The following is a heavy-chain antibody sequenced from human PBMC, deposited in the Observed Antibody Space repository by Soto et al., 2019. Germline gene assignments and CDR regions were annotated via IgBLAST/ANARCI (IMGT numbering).Heavy chain of an antibody. Sequence: PGGSLRLSCAASGFTFSNYAMSWVRQAPGKGLEWVSAISTNGGSTDYADSVKGRFTISRDNSKNTVYLQMSSLRVEDTAVYYCVKGEYYYDSSGYYPFDYWGQGTLVTVSS. V-gene: IGHV3-64D*06. J-gene: IGHJ4*02. D-gene: IGHD3-22*01. CDR3: VKGEYYYDSSGYYPFDY. CDR2: ISTNGGST. CDR1: GFTFSNYA.